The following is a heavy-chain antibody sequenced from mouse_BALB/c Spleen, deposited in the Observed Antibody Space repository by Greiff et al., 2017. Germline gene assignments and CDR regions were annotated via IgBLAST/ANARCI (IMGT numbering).Heavy chain of an antibody. CDR3: ARNSGYGSSPYWYFDV. Sequence: VKLQESGPGLVQPSQSLSITCTVSGFSLTSYGVHWVRQSPGKGLEWLGVIWSGGSTDYNAAFISRLSISKDNSKSQVFFKMNSLQANDTAIYYCARNSGYGSSPYWYFDVWGAGTTVTVSS. J-gene: IGHJ1*01. D-gene: IGHD1-1*01. V-gene: IGHV2-2*02. CDR2: IWSGGST. CDR1: GFSLTSYG.